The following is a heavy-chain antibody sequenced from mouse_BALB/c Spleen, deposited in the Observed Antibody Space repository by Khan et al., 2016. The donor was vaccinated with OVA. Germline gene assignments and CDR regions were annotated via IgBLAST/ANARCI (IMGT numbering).Heavy chain of an antibody. J-gene: IGHJ2*01. Sequence: EVKLEESGPGLVKPSQSLSLTCTVTGYSITTDYAWNWIRQFPGNKLESMGFISYSGNTKYNPSLKSRISITRDTSKNQFFLQLKSVTTEDTARYYCARVYGGDFDYWGQGTTLTVSS. D-gene: IGHD1-1*01. CDR2: ISYSGNT. CDR1: GYSITTDYA. CDR3: ARVYGGDFDY. V-gene: IGHV3-2*02.